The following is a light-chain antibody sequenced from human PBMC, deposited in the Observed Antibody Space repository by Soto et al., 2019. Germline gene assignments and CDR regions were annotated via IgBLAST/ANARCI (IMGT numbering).Light chain of an antibody. Sequence: EIVLTQSPGTLSLSPGERATLSCRASQSCSSSYLAWYQQKPGQAPRLLIYGASSRATCIPDRFSGSGSGTDFSLTISRVEPEDFAVYYCQQYDSSPLTFGRGTKVELK. CDR3: QQYDSSPLT. CDR1: QSCSSSY. CDR2: GAS. J-gene: IGKJ4*01. V-gene: IGKV3-20*01.